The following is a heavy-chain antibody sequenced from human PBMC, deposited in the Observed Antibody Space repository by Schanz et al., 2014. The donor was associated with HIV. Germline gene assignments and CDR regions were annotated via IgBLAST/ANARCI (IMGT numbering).Heavy chain of an antibody. D-gene: IGHD3-10*01. CDR3: AKSGGDASYYYVSGSYSTGWLDP. V-gene: IGHV4-34*01. J-gene: IGHJ5*02. CDR1: GGSFTGYY. CDR2: INHREST. Sequence: QVKLQQWGAGLLKPSETLSLTCAVYGGSFTGYYWSWIRQSPGKGLEWLGQINHRESTNYNPSLQSRVTISLDTSKNQFSLRLSSVTAADTAVYYCAKSGGDASYYYVSGSYSTGWLDPWGQGTLVTVSS.